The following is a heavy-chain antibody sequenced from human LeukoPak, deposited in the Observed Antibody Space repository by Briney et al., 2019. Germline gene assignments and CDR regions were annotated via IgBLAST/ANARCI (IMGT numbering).Heavy chain of an antibody. CDR3: ARGGASSKFFDA. CDR2: IYYDGTT. V-gene: IGHV4-59*01. CDR1: GVSISNYY. Sequence: SETLSLTCSVSGVSISNYYWSWIRQPPGKGLEWIAFIYYDGTTYYNPSLKSRATISVDTSKNQYSLNLISVTPADTAVYYCARGGASSKFFDAWGQGILVTVSS. J-gene: IGHJ4*02. D-gene: IGHD6-6*01.